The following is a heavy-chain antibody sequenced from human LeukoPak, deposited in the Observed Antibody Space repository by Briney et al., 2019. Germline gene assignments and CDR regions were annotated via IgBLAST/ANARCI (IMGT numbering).Heavy chain of an antibody. J-gene: IGHJ6*02. D-gene: IGHD2-2*01. Sequence: ASVKVSCKASGYTFTSYDINWVRQATGQGLEWMGWMNPNSGNTGYAQKFQGRVTMTRNTSISTAYMELSSLRSEDTAVYYCARHVPTGVVVPAAKYYYYYGMDVWGQGTTVTVSS. CDR3: ARHVPTGVVVPAAKYYYYYGMDV. CDR2: MNPNSGNT. V-gene: IGHV1-8*01. CDR1: GYTFTSYD.